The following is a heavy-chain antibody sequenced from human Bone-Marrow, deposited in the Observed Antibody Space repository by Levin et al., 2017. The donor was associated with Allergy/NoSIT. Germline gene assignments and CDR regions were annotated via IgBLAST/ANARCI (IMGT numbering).Heavy chain of an antibody. J-gene: IGHJ4*02. Sequence: SETLSLTCAVSGGSISNFYWTWIRQTPGVGLEWIGHVHYTGRSTYNPSLKTRLTLSVDTSRNQFSLSLRSLSSADTAVYYYARGAGYGDYFDSWGQGTLVTVSS. CDR1: GGSISNFY. V-gene: IGHV4-59*01. D-gene: IGHD4-17*01. CDR2: VHYTGRS. CDR3: ARGAGYGDYFDS.